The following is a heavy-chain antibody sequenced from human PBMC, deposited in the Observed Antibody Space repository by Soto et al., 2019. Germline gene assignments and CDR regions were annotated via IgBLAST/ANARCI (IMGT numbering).Heavy chain of an antibody. J-gene: IGHJ5*02. D-gene: IGHD2-21*01. Sequence: QVQLVQSGAEVKRPGASVSISCTTSGYTFTTCYMHWLRQAPGQGLEWLGFINPGDGSTTYPQRFQDRVTVTRDTSTSTVYMNLTSLTSDDTAIYFCARETSDFDHWGQGTQVTVSS. CDR3: ARETSDFDH. CDR1: GYTFTTCY. V-gene: IGHV1-46*01. CDR2: INPGDGST.